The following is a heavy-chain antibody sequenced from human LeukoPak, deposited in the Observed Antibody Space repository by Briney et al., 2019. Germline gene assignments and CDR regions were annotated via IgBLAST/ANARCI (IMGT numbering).Heavy chain of an antibody. CDR2: INHSGST. Sequence: SETLSLTCAVYGGSFGGYYWSWIRQPPGKGLEWIGEINHSGSTNYNPSLKSRVTISVDTSKNQFSLKLSSVTAADTAVYYCARGSRVWGSYVDYWGQGTLVTVSS. D-gene: IGHD3-16*01. CDR3: ARGSRVWGSYVDY. CDR1: GGSFGGYY. J-gene: IGHJ4*02. V-gene: IGHV4-34*01.